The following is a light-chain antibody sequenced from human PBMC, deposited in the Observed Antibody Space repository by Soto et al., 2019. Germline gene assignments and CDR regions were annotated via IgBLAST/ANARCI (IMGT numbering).Light chain of an antibody. V-gene: IGKV3-11*01. Sequence: EIVLTQSPATLSLSPGERATLSCRASQSVSSYLAWDQQKPGQAPRLLIYDASNRATGIPARFSGSGSGTDFTLTISSLEPEDFAVYYCQQRSNWPSEATVGGGTQVEIK. CDR3: QQRSNWPSEAT. CDR2: DAS. CDR1: QSVSSY. J-gene: IGKJ4*01.